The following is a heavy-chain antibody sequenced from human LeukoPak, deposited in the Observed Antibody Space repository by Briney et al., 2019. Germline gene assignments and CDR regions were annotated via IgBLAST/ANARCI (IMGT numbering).Heavy chain of an antibody. CDR2: INPNSGGT. CDR1: GYTFTGYY. J-gene: IGHJ4*02. V-gene: IGHV1-2*02. CDR3: ARETGYAYGRAPLDY. D-gene: IGHD5-18*01. Sequence: ASVKVSCKASGYTFTGYYMHWVRQAPGQGLEWMGWINPNSGGTNYAQKFQGRVTMTRDTSISTAYMELSRLRSDDTAVYYCARETGYAYGRAPLDYWGQGTLVTVSS.